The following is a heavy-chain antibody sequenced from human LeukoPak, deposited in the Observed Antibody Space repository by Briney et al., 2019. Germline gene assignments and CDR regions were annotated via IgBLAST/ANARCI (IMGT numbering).Heavy chain of an antibody. D-gene: IGHD6-6*01. Sequence: RASVKVSCNASGYTFTSYGISWVRQAPGQRLEWMRWISAYNGNTNYAQKLQGRVTMTTDTSTSTAYMELRSLRSDDTAVYYCARNSRSVGYYFDYWGQGTLVTVSS. CDR3: ARNSRSVGYYFDY. J-gene: IGHJ4*02. V-gene: IGHV1-18*01. CDR1: GYTFTSYG. CDR2: ISAYNGNT.